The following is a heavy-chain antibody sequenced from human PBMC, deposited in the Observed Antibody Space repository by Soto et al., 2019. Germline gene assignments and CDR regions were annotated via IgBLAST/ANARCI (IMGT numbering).Heavy chain of an antibody. V-gene: IGHV1-69*02. J-gene: IGHJ6*02. D-gene: IGHD6-19*01. CDR3: ASGVAVAGHYYYYGMDV. CDR1: GGTVSSYT. Sequence: QVQLVQSGAEVKKPGSSVKVSCKASGGTVSSYTISWVRQAPGQGLEWMGRIIPILGIANYAQKFQGRVTITADKSTSTAYMELSSLRSEDTAVYYCASGVAVAGHYYYYGMDVWGQGTTVTVSS. CDR2: IIPILGIA.